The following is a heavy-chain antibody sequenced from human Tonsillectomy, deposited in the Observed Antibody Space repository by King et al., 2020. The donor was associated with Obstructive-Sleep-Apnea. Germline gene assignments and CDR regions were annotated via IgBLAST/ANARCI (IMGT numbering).Heavy chain of an antibody. CDR2: ISYDGSNK. J-gene: IGHJ4*02. Sequence: VQLVESGGGVVQPGRSLRLSCAASGFTFSSYGMHWVRQAPGKGLEWVAVISYDGSNKYYAVSVKGRFTISRDNSKNTLYLQINSLRAEDTAVYYCAKDQRGIVATITGIFDYWGQGTLVTVSS. CDR1: GFTFSSYG. CDR3: AKDQRGIVATITGIFDY. V-gene: IGHV3-30*18. D-gene: IGHD5-12*01.